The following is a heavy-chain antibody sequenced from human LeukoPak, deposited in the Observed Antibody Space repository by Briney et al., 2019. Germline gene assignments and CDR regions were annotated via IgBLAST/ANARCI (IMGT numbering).Heavy chain of an antibody. D-gene: IGHD5-24*01. J-gene: IGHJ4*02. V-gene: IGHV3-7*01. CDR3: ARDRDGYPGY. CDR2: IKQDGSEK. CDR1: GFTFSSYA. Sequence: GGSLRLSCAASGFTFSSYAMSWIRQAPGKGLEWVANIKQDGSEKYYVDSVKGRFTISRDNAKNSLYLQMNSLRAEDTAVYYCARDRDGYPGYWGQGTLVTVSS.